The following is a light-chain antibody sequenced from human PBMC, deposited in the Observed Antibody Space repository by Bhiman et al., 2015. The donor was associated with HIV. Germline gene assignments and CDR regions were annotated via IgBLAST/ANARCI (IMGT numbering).Light chain of an antibody. CDR1: SSNIGAGYD. CDR2: DVT. Sequence: QSVLTQPPSVSGAPGQRVTISCTGSSSNIGAGYDVHWYQQLPGTAPKLLIYDVTERASGVSNRFSGSKSGDTASLTISGLQDEDEAVFYCSSYTTNSLHVIFGGGTRVTVL. V-gene: IGLV1-40*01. J-gene: IGLJ2*01. CDR3: SSYTTNSLHVI.